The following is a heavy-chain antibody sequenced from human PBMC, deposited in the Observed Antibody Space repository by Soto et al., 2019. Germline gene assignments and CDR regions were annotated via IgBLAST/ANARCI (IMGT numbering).Heavy chain of an antibody. D-gene: IGHD1-1*01. CDR1: GFTFSSYG. CDR2: IWYDGSNK. J-gene: IGHJ6*02. V-gene: IGHV3-33*01. CDR3: ARGLLELDV. Sequence: QVQLVEAGGGVVQPGRSLRLSCAASGFTFSSYGMHWVRQAPGKGLGWVAVIWYDGSNKYYAESVKGRFSISRDNSKNTLYLQMNSMRAEDTAVFYCARGLLELDVWGQGTTVTVSS.